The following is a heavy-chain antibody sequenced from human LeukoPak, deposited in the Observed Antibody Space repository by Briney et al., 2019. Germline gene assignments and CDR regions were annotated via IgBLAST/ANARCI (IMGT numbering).Heavy chain of an antibody. Sequence: PGGSLRLSFAASGFTYSSYAMSWVRQAPGKGLEWVSAISGSGGSTYYADSVKGRFTISRDNSKNTLYLQMNSLRAEDTAVYYCAKSIAAAARGWFDPWGQGTLVTVSS. D-gene: IGHD6-13*01. V-gene: IGHV3-23*01. CDR2: ISGSGGST. CDR3: AKSIAAAARGWFDP. CDR1: GFTYSSYA. J-gene: IGHJ5*02.